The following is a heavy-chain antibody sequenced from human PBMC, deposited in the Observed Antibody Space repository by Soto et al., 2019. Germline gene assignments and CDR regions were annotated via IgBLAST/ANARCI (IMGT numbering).Heavy chain of an antibody. V-gene: IGHV1-18*04. CDR1: GYTFTSYG. CDR3: ARDSSSSSYYYYGMDV. D-gene: IGHD6-6*01. J-gene: IGHJ6*02. Sequence: ASVKVSCKASGYTFTSYGISWVRQAPGQGLEWMGWISAYNGNTNYAQKLQGRVTMTTDTSTSTAYTELRSLRSDDTAVYYCARDSSSSSYYYYGMDVWGQGTTVTVSS. CDR2: ISAYNGNT.